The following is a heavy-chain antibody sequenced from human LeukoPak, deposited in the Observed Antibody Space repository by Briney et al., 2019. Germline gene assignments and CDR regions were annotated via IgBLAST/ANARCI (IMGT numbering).Heavy chain of an antibody. D-gene: IGHD1-26*01. J-gene: IGHJ4*02. Sequence: GRSVRLSCAASGFTFDDYAMHWVRQAPGKGLEWVSGISWNSGSIGYADSVKGRFTISRDNAKNSLYLQMNSLRAEDMALYYCAKDSSGSYYGPGRFSDYWGQGTLVTVSS. V-gene: IGHV3-9*03. CDR3: AKDSSGSYYGPGRFSDY. CDR1: GFTFDDYA. CDR2: ISWNSGSI.